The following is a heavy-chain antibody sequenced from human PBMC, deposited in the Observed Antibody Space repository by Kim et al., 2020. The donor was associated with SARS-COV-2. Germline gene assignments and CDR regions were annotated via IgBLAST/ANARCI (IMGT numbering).Heavy chain of an antibody. D-gene: IGHD4-17*01. J-gene: IGHJ6*02. CDR1: GFTFSSYA. CDR2: ISGSGGST. CDR3: AKGTRDDEAYGDYVRVFGYYYYGMDV. Sequence: GGSLRLSCAASGFTFSSYAMSWVRQAPGKGLEWVSAISGSGGSTYYADSVKGRFTISRDNSKNTLYLQMNSLRAEDTAVYYCAKGTRDDEAYGDYVRVFGYYYYGMDVWGQGTTVTVSS. V-gene: IGHV3-23*01.